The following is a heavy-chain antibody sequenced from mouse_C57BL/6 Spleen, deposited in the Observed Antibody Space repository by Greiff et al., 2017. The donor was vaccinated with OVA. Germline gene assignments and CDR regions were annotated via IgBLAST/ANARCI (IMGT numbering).Heavy chain of an antibody. D-gene: IGHD2-1*01. V-gene: IGHV1-52*01. Sequence: QVQLQQPGAELVRPGSSVKLSCTASGYPFTSYWMPWVQPRPIQGLEWIGNIDPSDSETHYNKKFKDKATLTVDKSSSTANRQLSSRTAEDSAVYDGARYYGNYVGAMDYWGKGTSVTVSS. J-gene: IGHJ4*01. CDR2: IDPSDSET. CDR3: ARYYGNYVGAMDY. CDR1: GYPFTSYW.